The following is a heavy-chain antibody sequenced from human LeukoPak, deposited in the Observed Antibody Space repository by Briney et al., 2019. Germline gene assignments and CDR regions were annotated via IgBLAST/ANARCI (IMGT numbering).Heavy chain of an antibody. D-gene: IGHD3-3*01. CDR1: GYTFTDYY. CDR3: ARIDFWSGYCLDY. J-gene: IGHJ4*02. Sequence: ASVKVSCKASGYTFTDYYMHWVRQAPGQALEGMGWINPSSGATNYAHKFQGRVTMTRDTSITTASMELSRLRPDDTAVYYGARIDFWSGYCLDYWGQGTLVTVSS. V-gene: IGHV1-2*07. CDR2: INPSSGAT.